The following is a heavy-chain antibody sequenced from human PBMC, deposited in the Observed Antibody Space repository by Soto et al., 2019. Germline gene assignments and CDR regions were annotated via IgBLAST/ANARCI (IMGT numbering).Heavy chain of an antibody. V-gene: IGHV3-30*04. CDR3: ARDLGGYVHLWDKSNY. Sequence: QVQLVESGGGVVQPGASLTLSCAASGFRFSGFGMHWVRQAPGKGLEWVAVISFDASEKFYVDSVKGRFFISRDDSHSKVFLQMNSLRREDTGVYYCARDLGGYVHLWDKSNYWGQGTLVNVS. CDR2: ISFDASEK. CDR1: GFRFSGFG. D-gene: IGHD5-12*01. J-gene: IGHJ1*01.